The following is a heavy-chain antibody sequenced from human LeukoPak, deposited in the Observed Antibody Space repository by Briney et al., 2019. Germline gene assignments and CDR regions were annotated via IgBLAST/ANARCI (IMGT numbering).Heavy chain of an antibody. J-gene: IGHJ6*03. CDR3: ARGPGSSGWYIHYYYYYYYMDV. CDR1: GYTFTGYY. Sequence: ASVKVSCKASGYTFTGYYMHWVRQAPGQGLEWMGWINPNSGGTNYAQKFQGRVTMTRDTSISTAYMELSSLRSEDTAVYYCARGPGSSGWYIHYYYYYYYMDVWGKGTTVTVSS. V-gene: IGHV1-2*02. CDR2: INPNSGGT. D-gene: IGHD6-19*01.